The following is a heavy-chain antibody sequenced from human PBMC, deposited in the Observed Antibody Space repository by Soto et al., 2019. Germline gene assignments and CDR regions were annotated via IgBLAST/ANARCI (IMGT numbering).Heavy chain of an antibody. Sequence: ASMKVSRKVSGSRFIHYVISWVRQAPRHGMEWLGRIIPIFNSTKYAQSFQGRVTITADKSTSTASLELSSLRSDDTAVYYCAREGRGKKAGYNGLVSLGYWGQGTLVTVSS. J-gene: IGHJ4*02. D-gene: IGHD2-2*02. V-gene: IGHV1-69*06. CDR2: IIPIFNST. CDR1: GSRFIHYV. CDR3: AREGRGKKAGYNGLVSLGY.